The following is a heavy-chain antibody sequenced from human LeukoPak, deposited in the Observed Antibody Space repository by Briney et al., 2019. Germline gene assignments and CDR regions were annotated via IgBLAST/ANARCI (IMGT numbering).Heavy chain of an antibody. CDR1: GYTFTNYY. CDR3: ASGYKTVSVFDH. V-gene: IGHV1-46*01. D-gene: IGHD5-24*01. Sequence: GASVKVSCKASGYTFTNYYMNWVRQAPGQGLEWMGIINPSGGSTSYAQKFQGRVTVTRDTSTSTVYMELSSLRSEDTAVYYCASGYKTVSVFDHWGQGTLVTVSS. J-gene: IGHJ4*02. CDR2: INPSGGST.